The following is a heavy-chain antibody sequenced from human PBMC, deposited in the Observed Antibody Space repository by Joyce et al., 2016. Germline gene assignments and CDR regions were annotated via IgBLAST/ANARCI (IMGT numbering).Heavy chain of an antibody. CDR3: ARGPTVDIVATSH. CDR2: ISGTSCYI. V-gene: IGHV3-21*01. Sequence: EVQLVESGGGLVKPGGSLRRSCAAYGFTFSSYSMNWVRQAPGKGLEFVSSISGTSCYICYVDSVNVRFTISRDNAKNSLYLQMNSLRAEDTSVYYCARGPTVDIVATSHWGQGTLVTVSS. D-gene: IGHD5-12*01. J-gene: IGHJ4*02. CDR1: GFTFSSYS.